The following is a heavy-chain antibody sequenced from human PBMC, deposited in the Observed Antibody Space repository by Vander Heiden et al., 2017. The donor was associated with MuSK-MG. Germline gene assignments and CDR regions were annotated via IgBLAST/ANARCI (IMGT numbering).Heavy chain of an antibody. D-gene: IGHD2-15*01. CDR2: ISSIFGTA. J-gene: IGHJ6*02. V-gene: IGHV1-69*06. CDR3: ARDSALRIRGYSSEGDV. Sequence: QVQLLQSGAEVKKPGSSVTVSCKASGGTFSSYAISWVRQAPGQGRDWMGGISSIFGTANYAQKFQGRVTITADKPTRTAYMELSSVRAEDTAVYYCARDSALRIRGYSSEGDVWAQ. CDR1: GGTFSSYA.